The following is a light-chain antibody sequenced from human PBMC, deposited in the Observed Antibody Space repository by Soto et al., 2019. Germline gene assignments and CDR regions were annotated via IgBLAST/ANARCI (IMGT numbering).Light chain of an antibody. CDR1: NSDVGSYNL. CDR3: SSYTGSSPTLV. J-gene: IGLJ3*02. Sequence: QSALTQPASVSGSPGQSITISCTGTNSDVGSYNLVSWYQQHPGKAPKLMISEVSNRPSGVSNRFSGSKSGNTASLTISGLQAEDEADYYCSSYTGSSPTLVFGGGTKLTLL. V-gene: IGLV2-14*02. CDR2: EVS.